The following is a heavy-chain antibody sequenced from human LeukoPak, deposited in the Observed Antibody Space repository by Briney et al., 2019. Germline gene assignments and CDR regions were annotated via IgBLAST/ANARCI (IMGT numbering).Heavy chain of an antibody. CDR2: TYSRSNWSN. J-gene: IGHJ4*02. CDR3: ARDGSLWFGESSYYFDF. CDR1: GDSLSSNSAA. Sequence: SQTLSLTCVISGDSLSSNSAAWNWIRQSPSRGLEWLGRTYSRSNWSNDYALSVKSRIIISPDTSKNQFSLHLKSVTPEDTAVYYCARDGSLWFGESSYYFDFWGQGILVTVSS. V-gene: IGHV6-1*01. D-gene: IGHD3-10*01.